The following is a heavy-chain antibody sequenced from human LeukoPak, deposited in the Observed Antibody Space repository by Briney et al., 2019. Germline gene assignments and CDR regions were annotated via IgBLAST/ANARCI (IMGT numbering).Heavy chain of an antibody. V-gene: IGHV3-11*04. CDR3: ARGPRLPQYFQY. CDR2: ISSSGSSI. Sequence: GGSLRLSCAASGFTFSDYYMSWIRRAPGKGLEWVSYISSSGSSIYYADSVKGRFTISRDNAKNSLYLQMNSLRAEDTAVYYCARGPRLPQYFQYWGQGTLVTVSS. D-gene: IGHD3-16*01. J-gene: IGHJ1*01. CDR1: GFTFSDYY.